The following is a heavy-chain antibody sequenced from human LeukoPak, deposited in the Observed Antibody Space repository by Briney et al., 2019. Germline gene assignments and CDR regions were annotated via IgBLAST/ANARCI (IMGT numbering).Heavy chain of an antibody. CDR1: GFTFSNYW. D-gene: IGHD2-2*01. CDR2: IKQDGSEK. CDR3: AKEIVLIVLLPAAIPDY. Sequence: GGSLRFSCAASGFTFSNYWMSWVRQAPGKGLEWVANIKQDGSEKYYVDSVKGRFTLSRDNAKKTVYLQMNSLRPEDTAVYYCAKEIVLIVLLPAAIPDYWGQGTLVTVSS. V-gene: IGHV3-7*01. J-gene: IGHJ4*02.